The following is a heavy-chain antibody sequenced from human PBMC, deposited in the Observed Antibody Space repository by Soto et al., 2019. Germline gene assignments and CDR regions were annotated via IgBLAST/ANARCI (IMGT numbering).Heavy chain of an antibody. CDR3: ARWGSYDFWSGYYEEAGAFDI. CDR1: GYTFSNYY. Sequence: SVKVSCKASGYTFSNYYMHWVRQAPGQGLEWMGGIIPIFGTANYAQKFQGRVTITADKSTSTAYMELSSLRSEDTAVYYCARWGSYDFWSGYYEEAGAFDIWGQGTMVTVSS. V-gene: IGHV1-69*06. CDR2: IIPIFGTA. D-gene: IGHD3-3*01. J-gene: IGHJ3*02.